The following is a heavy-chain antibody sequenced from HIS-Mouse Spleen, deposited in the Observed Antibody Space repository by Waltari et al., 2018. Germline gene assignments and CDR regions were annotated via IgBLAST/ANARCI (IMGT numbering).Heavy chain of an antibody. Sequence: QLQLQESGPGLVKPSEPLSLTCTVSGGSISRSSYHWGWIRQPPGKGLEWIGSIYYSGSTYYNPSLKSRVTISVDTSKNQFSLKLSSVTAADTAVYYCAREIPYSSSWYDWYFDLWGRGTLVTVSS. CDR3: AREIPYSSSWYDWYFDL. CDR1: GGSISRSSYH. J-gene: IGHJ2*01. V-gene: IGHV4-39*07. D-gene: IGHD6-13*01. CDR2: IYYSGST.